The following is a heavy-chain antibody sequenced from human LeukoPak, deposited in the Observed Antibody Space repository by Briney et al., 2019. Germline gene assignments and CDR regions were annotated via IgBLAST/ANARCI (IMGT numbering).Heavy chain of an antibody. Sequence: HPGGSLRLSCAASGFTFSSSSMNWVRQAPEKGLEWVSYISTSGGTIYYADSVKGRFTISRDNAKSSLYLQMDSLRAEDTAVYYCARHIPFDCWGQGTLVTVSS. V-gene: IGHV3-48*01. D-gene: IGHD2-21*01. CDR3: ARHIPFDC. J-gene: IGHJ4*02. CDR2: ISTSGGTI. CDR1: GFTFSSSS.